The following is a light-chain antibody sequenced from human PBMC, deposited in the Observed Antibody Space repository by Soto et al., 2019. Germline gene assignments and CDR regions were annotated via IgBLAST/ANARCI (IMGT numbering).Light chain of an antibody. V-gene: IGKV3-20*01. CDR2: GAS. J-gene: IGKJ1*01. CDR3: QQYMSYS. Sequence: EIVLTQSPGTLSFSPGERATLSCRASQSVSSSYLAWYQQKPGQAPRLLIYGASSRATGIPDRFSGSGSGTDFTLTISGLQPDDFATYYCQQYMSYSFGQGTKVDIK. CDR1: QSVSSSY.